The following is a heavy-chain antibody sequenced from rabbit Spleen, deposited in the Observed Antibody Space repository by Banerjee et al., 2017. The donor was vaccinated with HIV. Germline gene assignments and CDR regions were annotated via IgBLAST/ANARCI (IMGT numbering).Heavy chain of an antibody. CDR2: INIVTGKS. D-gene: IGHD1-1*01. CDR3: ARDLVGVIGWNFSL. CDR1: GVSFSDKDV. V-gene: IGHV1S45*01. J-gene: IGHJ3*01. Sequence: QEQLEESGGGLVKPEGSLTLTCKASGVSFSDKDVMCWVRQAPGKGLEWIACINIVTGKSVYASWAKGRFMMSRTSSTTVTLRMTSLTAADTATYFCARDLVGVIGWNFSLWGQGTLVTVS.